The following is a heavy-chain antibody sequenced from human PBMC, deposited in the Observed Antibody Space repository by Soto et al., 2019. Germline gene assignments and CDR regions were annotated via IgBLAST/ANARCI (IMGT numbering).Heavy chain of an antibody. CDR3: AKDRYLDHDSRGYLFDN. V-gene: IGHV3-23*01. CDR2: ISRYGDIT. CDR1: GFTFNIYA. D-gene: IGHD3-22*01. Sequence: EVQLLESGGDLIQLGGSLRLSCAASGFTFNIYAMTWVRQAPGKGLEWVSAISRYGDITYYADSVEGRFSISRDNSKNTLYLQMNSLRAEDTAVYYCAKDRYLDHDSRGYLFDNWGQGTLVTVSS. J-gene: IGHJ4*02.